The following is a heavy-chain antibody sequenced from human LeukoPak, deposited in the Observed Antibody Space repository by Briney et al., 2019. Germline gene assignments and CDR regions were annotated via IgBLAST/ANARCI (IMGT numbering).Heavy chain of an antibody. V-gene: IGHV3-33*01. Sequence: PGRSLRLSCAASGFTFISYGMHWVRQAPGKGLEWVAVIWYDGSNKYYADSVKGRFTISRDNSKNTLYLQMNSLRAEDTAVYYCASRAYDFWSGSREDIDYWGQGTLVTVSS. D-gene: IGHD3-3*01. CDR2: IWYDGSNK. CDR1: GFTFISYG. J-gene: IGHJ4*02. CDR3: ASRAYDFWSGSREDIDY.